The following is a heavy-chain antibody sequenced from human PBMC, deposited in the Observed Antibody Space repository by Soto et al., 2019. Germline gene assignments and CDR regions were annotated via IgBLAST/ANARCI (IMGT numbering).Heavy chain of an antibody. V-gene: IGHV1-18*01. CDR2: ISAYNGNT. Sequence: QVQLVQSGAEVKKPGASVKVSCKASGYTFTSYGISWVRQAPGQGLEGRGWISAYNGNTNYAQKLQGRVTMTTDTSTSTAYLELRSLRSDETAVYYCARRDMSRNDEDSVACWGKGTLVTVSS. CDR1: GYTFTSYG. D-gene: IGHD1-1*01. CDR3: ARRDMSRNDEDSVAC. J-gene: IGHJ4*02.